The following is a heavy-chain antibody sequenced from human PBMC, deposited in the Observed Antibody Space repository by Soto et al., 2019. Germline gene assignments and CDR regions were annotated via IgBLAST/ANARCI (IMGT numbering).Heavy chain of an antibody. CDR2: IIPIFGTA. V-gene: IGHV1-69*01. Sequence: QVQLVQSGAEVKKPGSSVKVSCKASGGTFSSYAISWVRQAPGQGLEWMGGIIPIFGTANYAQKFQGRVXIXXXESXXTAXXXLSSLRSEDTAXYXXAXXXXXXXAAXGFXPWGQGTLVTVSS. CDR3: AXXXXXXXAAXGFXP. D-gene: IGHD2-2*01. CDR1: GGTFSSYA. J-gene: IGHJ5*02.